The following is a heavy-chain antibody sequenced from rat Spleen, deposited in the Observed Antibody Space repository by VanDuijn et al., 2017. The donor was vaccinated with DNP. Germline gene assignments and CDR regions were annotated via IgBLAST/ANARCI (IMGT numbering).Heavy chain of an antibody. D-gene: IGHD1-11*01. J-gene: IGHJ2*01. V-gene: IGHV3-1*01. Sequence: EVQLQESGPGLVKPSQSLSLTCSVTGYSITSNYWGWVRKFPGNKMEWMGYISYGGNTAYNPSLKRRISITRDTSKNQFFLQLNPVTTDDTATYYCARLEFGGYTYYFDYWGQGVMVTVSS. CDR1: GYSITSNY. CDR3: ARLEFGGYTYYFDY. CDR2: ISYGGNT.